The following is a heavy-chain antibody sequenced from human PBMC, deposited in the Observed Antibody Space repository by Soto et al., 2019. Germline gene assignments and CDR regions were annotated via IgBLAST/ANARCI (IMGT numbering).Heavy chain of an antibody. Sequence: SETLSLTCTVSGGSINDYYWSWMRQPPGKGLEWIGYIDDSGSTNYGPSLKSRVTISVDTSKNQFSLRLSSVTAADTAVYYCARVKAVAGRGFGYFDYWGQGTLVTVSS. CDR2: IDDSGST. CDR3: ARVKAVAGRGFGYFDY. D-gene: IGHD6-19*01. CDR1: GGSINDYY. J-gene: IGHJ4*02. V-gene: IGHV4-59*01.